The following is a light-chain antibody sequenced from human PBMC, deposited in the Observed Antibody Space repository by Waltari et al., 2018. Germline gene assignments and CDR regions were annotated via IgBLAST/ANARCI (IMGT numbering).Light chain of an antibody. Sequence: QSTLTQPASVSGSPGQSITLSCPGTSSDVGGHNYVSWYQQHPGKAPKLVIYDVSSRPSGVSNRFSGSKSGNTASLTIYGLQAEDEADYYCSSYTSSSTRVFGTGTRVTVL. CDR3: SSYTSSSTRV. J-gene: IGLJ1*01. V-gene: IGLV2-14*03. CDR2: DVS. CDR1: SSDVGGHNY.